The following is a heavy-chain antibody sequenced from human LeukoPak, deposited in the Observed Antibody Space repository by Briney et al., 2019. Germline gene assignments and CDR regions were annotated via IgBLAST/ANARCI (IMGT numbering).Heavy chain of an antibody. CDR3: ARDRFSSGWYHQGPPDY. J-gene: IGHJ4*02. CDR2: INSDGINT. D-gene: IGHD6-19*01. V-gene: IGHV3-74*01. CDR1: GFTFSSYW. Sequence: GGSLRLSCAASGFTFSSYWMHWVRQAPGKGLVWVSRINSDGINTSYADSVKGRFTISRDNAKNTLNLQMNSLRAEDTAVYYCARDRFSSGWYHQGPPDYWGQGTLVTVSS.